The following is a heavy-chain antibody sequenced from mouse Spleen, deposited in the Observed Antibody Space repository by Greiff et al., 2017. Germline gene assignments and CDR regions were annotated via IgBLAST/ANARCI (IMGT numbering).Heavy chain of an antibody. J-gene: IGHJ4*01. CDR1: GYTFTSYD. V-gene: IGHV1S56*01. CDR3: SGRDSSGYLYAMDY. Sequence: QVQLQQSGPELVKPGASVKISCKASGYTFTSYDINWVKQRPGQGLEWIGEIYPGDGSTKYNEKFKGKATLTADKSSSTAYMQLSSLTSEDSAVYFCSGRDSSGYLYAMDYWGQGTSVTVSS. CDR2: IYPGDGST. D-gene: IGHD3-2*01.